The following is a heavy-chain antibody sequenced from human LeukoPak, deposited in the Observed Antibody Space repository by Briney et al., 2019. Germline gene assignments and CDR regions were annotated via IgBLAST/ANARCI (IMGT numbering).Heavy chain of an antibody. CDR2: IYYSGST. Sequence: PSETLSLTCTVSGGSIRSYYWSWIRQPPGKGLEWIGYIYYSGSTNYNPSFKSRVTISVDKSKNQYSLSLSSVTGADTAVYHCARTYCSGGDCFFSDIWGQGTMVIVSS. V-gene: IGHV4-59*12. J-gene: IGHJ3*02. D-gene: IGHD2-21*02. CDR1: GGSIRSYY. CDR3: ARTYCSGGDCFFSDI.